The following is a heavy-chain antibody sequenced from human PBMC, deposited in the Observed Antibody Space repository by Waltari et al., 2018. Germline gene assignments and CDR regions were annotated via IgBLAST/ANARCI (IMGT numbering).Heavy chain of an antibody. CDR2: MNPNSGNT. V-gene: IGHV1-8*01. D-gene: IGHD3-22*01. CDR1: GYTFTSYD. J-gene: IGHJ4*02. Sequence: QVQLVQSGAEVKKPGASVKVSCKASGYTFTSYDINWVRQATGQGLEWMGWMNPNSGNTGYAQKCQGRVTMTRNTSISTAYMELSSLRSEDTAVYYCARGGLYYYDSSGYSMGYWGQGTLVTVSS. CDR3: ARGGLYYYDSSGYSMGY.